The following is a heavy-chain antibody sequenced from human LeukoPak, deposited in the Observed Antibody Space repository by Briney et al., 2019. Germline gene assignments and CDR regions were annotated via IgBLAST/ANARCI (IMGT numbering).Heavy chain of an antibody. CDR1: GYTFTSYG. Sequence: GASVKVSCKASGYTFTSYGISWVRQAPGQGLEWMGWISAYNGNTNYAQKLQGRVTMTTDTSTSTAYMELRSLRSDDTAVYYCARDRMIVVAHAFDIWGQGTMVTVSS. CDR2: ISAYNGNT. J-gene: IGHJ3*02. D-gene: IGHD3-22*01. V-gene: IGHV1-18*01. CDR3: ARDRMIVVAHAFDI.